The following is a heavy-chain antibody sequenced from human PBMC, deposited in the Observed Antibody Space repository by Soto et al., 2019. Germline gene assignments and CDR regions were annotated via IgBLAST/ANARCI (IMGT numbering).Heavy chain of an antibody. J-gene: IGHJ4*02. CDR3: ARDHREGGRYHSNTMDY. CDR1: GYTFTSYG. CDR2: ISAYNGNT. Sequence: ASVKVSCKASGYTFTSYGISWVRQAPGQGLEWMGWISAYNGNTNYAQKLQGRVTMTTDTSTSTAYMELRSLRSDDTAVYYCARDHREGGRYHSNTMDYWGRGTLVTLSS. D-gene: IGHD1-1*01. V-gene: IGHV1-18*01.